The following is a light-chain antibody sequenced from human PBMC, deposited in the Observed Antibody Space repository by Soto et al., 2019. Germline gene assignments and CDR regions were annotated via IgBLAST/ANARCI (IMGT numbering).Light chain of an antibody. Sequence: SVLTQPPLASGTPGQRVSISCSGSNSNIGTNTVNWYQQFPGTAPKLLIYNNNQRPSGVPDRFSGSKSGTSASLAISGLQSEDEADYYCAEWDNSLSTFYVSGTGTKLTVL. CDR3: AEWDNSLSTFYV. J-gene: IGLJ1*01. V-gene: IGLV1-44*01. CDR1: NSNIGTNT. CDR2: NNN.